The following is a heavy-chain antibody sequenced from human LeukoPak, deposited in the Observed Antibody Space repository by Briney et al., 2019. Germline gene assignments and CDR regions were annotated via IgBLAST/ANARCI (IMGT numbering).Heavy chain of an antibody. CDR2: IKQDGSEK. V-gene: IGHV3-7*01. CDR1: GFTFSSYW. D-gene: IGHD5-18*01. Sequence: GGSLRLSCAASGFTFSSYWMSWVRQAPGKGLEWVANIKQDGSEKYYVDSVKSRFTISRDNAKNSLYLQMNSLRAEDTAVYYCARDKTGYSYGYFDYWGQGTLVTVSS. J-gene: IGHJ4*02. CDR3: ARDKTGYSYGYFDY.